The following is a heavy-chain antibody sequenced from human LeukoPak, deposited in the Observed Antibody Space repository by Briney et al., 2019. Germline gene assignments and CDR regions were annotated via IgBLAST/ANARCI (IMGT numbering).Heavy chain of an antibody. V-gene: IGHV4-4*02. D-gene: IGHD6-19*01. CDR3: AKSGWYDY. J-gene: IGHJ4*02. Sequence: SGTLSLTCAVSGGSISSSNLWSWGRQPPGKGLEWVGEIYHSGSTNYNPSLKSRFTISVDKSKNQFSLKLSSVTAADTAVYYCAKSGWYDYWGQGTLVTVSS. CDR2: IYHSGST. CDR1: GGSISSSNL.